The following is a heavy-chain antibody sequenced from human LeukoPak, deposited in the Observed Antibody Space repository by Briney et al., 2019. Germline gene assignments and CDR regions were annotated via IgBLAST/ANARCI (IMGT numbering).Heavy chain of an antibody. CDR1: GFTFSSYA. J-gene: IGHJ4*02. Sequence: GGSLRLSCAASGFTFSSYAMSWVRQAPGKGLEWVSAISGSGGSTYYADSVKGRFTISRDNSKNTLYLQMNSLRAEDTAVYYCANDRDYGGNAVSVDYWGQGTLVTVSS. V-gene: IGHV3-23*01. CDR3: ANDRDYGGNAVSVDY. CDR2: ISGSGGST. D-gene: IGHD4-23*01.